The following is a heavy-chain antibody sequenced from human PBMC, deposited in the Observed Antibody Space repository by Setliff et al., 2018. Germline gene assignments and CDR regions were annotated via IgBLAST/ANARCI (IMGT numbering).Heavy chain of an antibody. J-gene: IGHJ3*02. CDR3: ARGRMRGSCSGPSCTYDPFDI. Sequence: SETLSLTCAVYGDSFSDYYWNWIRQPPGKGLEWIGLIQSTGDTNYNPSLQSRVTISIDTSKNQFSLILRSVTAADTAVYYCARGRMRGSCSGPSCTYDPFDIWGQGTPVTVSS. D-gene: IGHD2-2*01. CDR2: IQSTGDT. V-gene: IGHV4-34*01. CDR1: GDSFSDYY.